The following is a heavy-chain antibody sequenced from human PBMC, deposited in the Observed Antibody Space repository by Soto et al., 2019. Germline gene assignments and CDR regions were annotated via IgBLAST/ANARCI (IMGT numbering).Heavy chain of an antibody. Sequence: ASVKVSCKASGYTFTGYYMHWVRQAPGQGLEWMGWINPNSGGTNYAQKFQGWVTMTRDTSISTAYMELSRLRSDDTAVYYCARDRASFSIAAAGTAWFDPWGQGTLVTVSS. CDR1: GYTFTGYY. J-gene: IGHJ5*02. D-gene: IGHD6-13*01. V-gene: IGHV1-2*04. CDR3: ARDRASFSIAAAGTAWFDP. CDR2: INPNSGGT.